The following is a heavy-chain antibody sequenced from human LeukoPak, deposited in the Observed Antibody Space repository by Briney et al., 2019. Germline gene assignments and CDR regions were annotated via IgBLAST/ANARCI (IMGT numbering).Heavy chain of an antibody. J-gene: IGHJ2*01. CDR1: GCSISSYY. CDR2: VYYTGSA. CDR3: ARNENRGDRYFDL. V-gene: IGHV4-59*12. D-gene: IGHD4-17*01. Sequence: SETLSLTCTVSGCSISSYYWSWIRQPPGKGLEWIGCVYYTGSAYYNPSLKSRGTISVDTSNNHVSLKLGSVTAADPAVYYCARNENRGDRYFDLWGRGNLVTASS.